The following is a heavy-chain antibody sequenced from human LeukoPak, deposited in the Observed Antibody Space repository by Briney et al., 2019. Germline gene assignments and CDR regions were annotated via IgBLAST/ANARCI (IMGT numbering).Heavy chain of an antibody. J-gene: IGHJ4*02. Sequence: GGSLRLSCAASGFTFSNYGMNWVRQAPGKGLEWVSSIGTSTNYIYYADSVKGRFTISRDNAKNSLYLQMNSLRAEDTAVYYCAREYSNGWYTIDYWGQGTLVTVSS. D-gene: IGHD6-19*01. CDR2: IGTSTNYI. V-gene: IGHV3-21*01. CDR3: AREYSNGWYTIDY. CDR1: GFTFSNYG.